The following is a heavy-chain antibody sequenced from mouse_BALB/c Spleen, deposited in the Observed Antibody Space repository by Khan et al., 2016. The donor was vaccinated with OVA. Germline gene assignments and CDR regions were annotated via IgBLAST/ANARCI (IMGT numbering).Heavy chain of an antibody. CDR1: GFSLTGYG. CDR2: LWGDGST. CDR3: AREIYYDYAYYYAMDY. J-gene: IGHJ4*01. V-gene: IGHV2-6-7*01. Sequence: VQLQESGPGLVAPSQSLSITCTVSGFSLTGYGVNWVRQPPGKGLEWLGMLWGDGSTDYNSALKSRLSISKDNSKSQVFLKMNSLHTDDTARYYCAREIYYDYAYYYAMDYWGQGTSVTVSS. D-gene: IGHD2-4*01.